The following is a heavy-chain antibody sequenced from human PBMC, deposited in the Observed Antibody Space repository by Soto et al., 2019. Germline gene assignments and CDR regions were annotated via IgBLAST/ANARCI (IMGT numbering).Heavy chain of an antibody. CDR1: GFTFTSSA. CDR3: AADRYCSGGSCYSGWFDP. V-gene: IGHV1-58*01. Sequence: SVKVSCKASGFTFTSSAVQWVQQARGQRLEWIGWIVVGSGNTNYAQKFQERVTITRDMSTSTAYMELSSLRSEDTAVYYCAADRYCSGGSCYSGWFDPWGQGTLVTVSS. D-gene: IGHD2-15*01. CDR2: IVVGSGNT. J-gene: IGHJ5*02.